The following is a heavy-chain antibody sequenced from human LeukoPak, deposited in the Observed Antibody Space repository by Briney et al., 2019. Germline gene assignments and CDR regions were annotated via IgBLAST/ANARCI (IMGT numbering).Heavy chain of an antibody. Sequence: PGGSLRLSCLASGFTFRNYGMHWVRQAPGKGLEWVVLIGYDGSKKFYADSVRGRFTTSRDNSMNTLFLHMNSLRVDDTAVYYCANSSFQVWGQGTLVTVSS. CDR1: GFTFRNYG. CDR2: IGYDGSKK. V-gene: IGHV3-30*02. CDR3: ANSSFQV. J-gene: IGHJ4*02.